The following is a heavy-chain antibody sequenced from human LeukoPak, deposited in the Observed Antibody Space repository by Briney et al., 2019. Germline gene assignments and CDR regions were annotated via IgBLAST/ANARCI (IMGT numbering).Heavy chain of an antibody. V-gene: IGHV1-18*01. J-gene: IGHJ5*02. CDR2: ISAYNGNT. CDR3: ARDKAPAATPWFDP. D-gene: IGHD2-2*01. Sequence: ASVKVSCKASGYTFTSYGISWVRQAPGQGLEWMGWISAYNGNTNYAQKLQGRVTMTTDTSTSTAYMELRSLRSDDTAMYYCARDKAPAATPWFDPWGQGTLVTVSS. CDR1: GYTFTSYG.